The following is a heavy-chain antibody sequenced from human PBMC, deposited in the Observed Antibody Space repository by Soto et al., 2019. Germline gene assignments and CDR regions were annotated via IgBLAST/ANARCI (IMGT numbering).Heavy chain of an antibody. CDR1: GGSISSGGYY. CDR3: AREYSSGWSFDY. D-gene: IGHD6-19*01. CDR2: IYYSGST. V-gene: IGHV4-31*03. Sequence: QVQLQESGPGLVKPSQTLSLTCTVSGGSISSGGYYWSWIRQHPGKGLEWIGYIYYSGSTYYNPSLKSRVTISVDTSKNQFSLKLSAVTAADTAVYYCAREYSSGWSFDYWGQGTLVTVSS. J-gene: IGHJ4*02.